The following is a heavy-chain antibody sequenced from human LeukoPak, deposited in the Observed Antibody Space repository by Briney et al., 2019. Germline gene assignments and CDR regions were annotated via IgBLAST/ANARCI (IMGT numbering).Heavy chain of an antibody. CDR1: GGSISSYY. J-gene: IGHJ4*02. Sequence: SETLSLTCTVSGGSISSYYWSWIRQPPGKGLEWIGYIYSSGSTNYNPSLKSRITISVDTSKNQFSLKLSSVTAADTAVYYCARFAYCGGHCWYYFDYWGQGTLVTVSS. CDR2: IYSSGST. V-gene: IGHV4-59*01. CDR3: ARFAYCGGHCWYYFDY. D-gene: IGHD2-21*02.